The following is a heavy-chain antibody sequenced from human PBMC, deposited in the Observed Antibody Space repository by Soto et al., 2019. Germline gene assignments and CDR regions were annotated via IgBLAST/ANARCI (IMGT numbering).Heavy chain of an antibody. CDR2: INSNGGST. D-gene: IGHD1-26*01. CDR1: GLTFSSYG. Sequence: EVQLVESGGGLVQPGGSLRLSCTASGLTFSSYGMNWVRQAPGKGLEYVSGINSNGGSTYYANSVKGRFTVSRDNSKNTLYLQMGSLRDEDMAVYYCARDSGRSESWFDPWGQGTRVTVSS. J-gene: IGHJ5*02. CDR3: ARDSGRSESWFDP. V-gene: IGHV3-64*01.